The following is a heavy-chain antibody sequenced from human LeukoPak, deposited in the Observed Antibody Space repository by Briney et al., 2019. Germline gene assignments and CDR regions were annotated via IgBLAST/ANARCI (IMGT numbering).Heavy chain of an antibody. Sequence: SETLSLTCTVSGGSISSGGYYWSWIRQPPGKGLEWIGYIYHSGSTYYNPSLESRITISVDRSKNQFSLKLSSVTAADTAVYYCARTRNGDYTPNDAFDIWGQGTMVTVSS. J-gene: IGHJ3*02. D-gene: IGHD4-17*01. CDR3: ARTRNGDYTPNDAFDI. CDR1: GGSISSGGYY. V-gene: IGHV4-30-2*01. CDR2: IYHSGST.